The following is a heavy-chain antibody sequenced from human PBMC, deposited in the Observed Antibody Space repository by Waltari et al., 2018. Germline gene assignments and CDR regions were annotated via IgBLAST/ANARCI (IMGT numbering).Heavy chain of an antibody. CDR1: GYTFTSYA. Sequence: QVQLVQSGAEVKKPGASVKVSCKASGYTFTSYAMHWVRQAPGQRLEWMGWINAGNGNTKYSQKFQGRVTITRDTSASTAYMELSRLRSEDTAVYYCARDGLYSGSYYEAFDIWGQGTMVTVSS. V-gene: IGHV1-3*01. CDR2: INAGNGNT. J-gene: IGHJ3*02. CDR3: ARDGLYSGSYYEAFDI. D-gene: IGHD1-26*01.